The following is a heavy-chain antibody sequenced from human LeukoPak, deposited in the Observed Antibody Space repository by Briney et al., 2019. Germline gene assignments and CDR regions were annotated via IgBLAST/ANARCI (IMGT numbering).Heavy chain of an antibody. D-gene: IGHD1-26*01. CDR3: ARGGSHSFDY. CDR2: IKVDGSEK. Sequence: GGSLRLSCAGSGFTFSNFWMTWVRQAPGRGLEWVANIKVDGSEKYYVDSVMGRFTISRDNAKNSLYLQMNSPRAEDTALYYCARGGSHSFDYWGQGTLVTVSS. V-gene: IGHV3-7*01. J-gene: IGHJ4*02. CDR1: GFTFSNFW.